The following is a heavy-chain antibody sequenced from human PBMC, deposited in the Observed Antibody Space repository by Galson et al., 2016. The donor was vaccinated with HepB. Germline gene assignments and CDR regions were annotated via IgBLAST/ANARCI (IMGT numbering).Heavy chain of an antibody. CDR3: ARDNTIIWFGGLYGNAFDI. Sequence: SLRLSCAASGFTFRNYAMHWVRPAPGKGLEGVAVISYDRSTKYYADSVKGRFPISRHNSKNTLYLQTNSLSAEDTAVYYRARDNTIIWFGGLYGNAFDIWGQGTLVTVSS. V-gene: IGHV3-30*04. J-gene: IGHJ3*02. CDR2: ISYDRSTK. CDR1: GFTFRNYA. D-gene: IGHD3-10*01.